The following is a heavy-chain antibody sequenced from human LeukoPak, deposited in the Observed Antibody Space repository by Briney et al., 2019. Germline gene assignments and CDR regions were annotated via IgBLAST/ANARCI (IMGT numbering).Heavy chain of an antibody. CDR3: ARESESYDFNY. CDR1: GFIFSNYV. J-gene: IGHJ4*02. V-gene: IGHV3-30-3*01. Sequence: GRSLRLPCAASGFIFSNYVMHWVRQPPGKGLEWVAVISYDGSNKYYADSVKGRFTISRDNSKNTLYLQMNSLRAEDTAVYYCARESESYDFNYWGQGTLVTVSS. D-gene: IGHD1-26*01. CDR2: ISYDGSNK.